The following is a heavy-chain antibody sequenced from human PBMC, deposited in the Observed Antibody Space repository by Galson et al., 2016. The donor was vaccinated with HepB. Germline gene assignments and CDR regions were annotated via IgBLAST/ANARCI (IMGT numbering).Heavy chain of an antibody. Sequence: CAISGDSVSSNSVTWNWIRQSPSRGLEWLGRTYYRSRGGWDQDYAISVKSRISINPDTSGNQFSLQLRSVTPEGTAVYYCARATDYGDYANGMDVWDKGTMVTVSS. D-gene: IGHD4-17*01. CDR1: GDSVSSNSVT. V-gene: IGHV6-1*01. J-gene: IGHJ6*04. CDR3: ARATDYGDYANGMDV. CDR2: TYYRSRGGWDQ.